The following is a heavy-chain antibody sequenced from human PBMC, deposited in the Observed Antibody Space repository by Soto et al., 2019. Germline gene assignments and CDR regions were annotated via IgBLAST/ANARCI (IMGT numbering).Heavy chain of an antibody. J-gene: IGHJ6*02. Sequence: ASVKVSCKASGYTFTSYGISWVRQAPGQGLEWMGWISAYNGNTNYAQKLQGRVTMTTDTSTSTAYMELRSLRSDDTAVYYCATDTAATGRQQLVVYYYYGMDVWGQGTTVTVSS. V-gene: IGHV1-18*04. CDR3: ATDTAATGRQQLVVYYYYGMDV. D-gene: IGHD6-13*01. CDR2: ISAYNGNT. CDR1: GYTFTSYG.